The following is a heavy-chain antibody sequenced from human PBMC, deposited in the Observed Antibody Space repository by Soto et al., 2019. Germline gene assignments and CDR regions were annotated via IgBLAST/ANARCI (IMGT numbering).Heavy chain of an antibody. CDR1: GGSISSGGYY. CDR2: IYYSGST. CDR3: ARSQTTVTSYDY. J-gene: IGHJ4*02. V-gene: IGHV4-31*03. D-gene: IGHD4-17*01. Sequence: PSETLSLTCTVSGGSISSGGYYWNWIRQHPGKGLEWIGYIYYSGSTYYNPSLKSRVTISVDTSKNQFSLKLSSVTAADTAVYYGARSQTTVTSYDYWGQGSLVTVAS.